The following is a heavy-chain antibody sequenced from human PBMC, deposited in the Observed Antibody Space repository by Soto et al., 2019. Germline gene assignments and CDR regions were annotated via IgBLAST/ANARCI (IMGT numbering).Heavy chain of an antibody. CDR3: ARESEDLTSNFDY. CDR1: GFTFGSYW. J-gene: IGHJ4*02. Sequence: GGSLRLSCAASGFTFGSYWMSWVRQAPGEGLEWLATIKMGASETKYVDSVKGRFTMSRDNAKNSLYLEMNSLRAEDTAVYYCARESEDLTSNFDYWGQGTLVTVSS. CDR2: IKMGASET. V-gene: IGHV3-7*01.